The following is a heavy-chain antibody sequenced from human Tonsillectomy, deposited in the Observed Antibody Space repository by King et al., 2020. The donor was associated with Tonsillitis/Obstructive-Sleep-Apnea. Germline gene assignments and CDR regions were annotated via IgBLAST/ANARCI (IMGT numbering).Heavy chain of an antibody. D-gene: IGHD3-3*01. CDR2: IYSSGSI. CDR3: AGGPTYYDFWSGSVAFDI. CDR1: GGSISSYY. J-gene: IGHJ3*02. Sequence: VQLQESGPGLVKSSETLSLTCTVSGGSISSYYWSWIRQPPGKGLEWIAYIYSSGSINYNPSLKSRVTISVDTSKNLFSLKLSSVTAADTAVYYCAGGPTYYDFWSGSVAFDIWGQGTMVTVSS. V-gene: IGHV4-59*01.